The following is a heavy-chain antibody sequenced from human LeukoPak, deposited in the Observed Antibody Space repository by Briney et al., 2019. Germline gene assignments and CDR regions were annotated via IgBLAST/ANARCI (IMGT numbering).Heavy chain of an antibody. V-gene: IGHV3-64D*09. CDR2: INDNGGRT. D-gene: IGHD1-26*01. Sequence: GGSLRLSCSASGFTFSRYAMHWVRQAPGKGLEYVPGINDNGGRTHYGDSVKGRFSISRDNSKNTLHLQMSTLRAEDTALYYCVKDVGGSYAFDYWGQGILVTVAS. CDR1: GFTFSRYA. J-gene: IGHJ4*02. CDR3: VKDVGGSYAFDY.